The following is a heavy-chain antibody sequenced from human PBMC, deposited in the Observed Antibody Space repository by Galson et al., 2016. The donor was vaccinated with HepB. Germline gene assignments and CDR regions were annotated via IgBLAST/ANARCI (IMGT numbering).Heavy chain of an antibody. D-gene: IGHD2/OR15-2a*01. CDR2: IGHDGRRK. CDR1: GFTFRRNA. Sequence: SLRLSCAVSGFTFRRNAMHWVRQAPGKGPEWVAVIGHDGRRKSYAGSVKGRFTISRDNYKNALYLEINDLGAGDTAVYYCARGGDTTSYSTPDFDYWGQGTLVIVSS. CDR3: ARGGDTTSYSTPDFDY. V-gene: IGHV3-30*12. J-gene: IGHJ4*02.